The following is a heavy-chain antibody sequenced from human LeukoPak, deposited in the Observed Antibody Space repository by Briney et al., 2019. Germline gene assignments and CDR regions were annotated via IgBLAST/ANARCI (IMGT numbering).Heavy chain of an antibody. Sequence: GASVNVSCKASGYEFSSYGISWVRQAPGQGLEWMGWISAYHGKTKYAEKFQGRLTMTTETSTSTAYMELRSLTSADTAVYYCAKDSPRDDYVRGSYRYSRRGLDIWGQGTLVTASS. D-gene: IGHD3-16*02. V-gene: IGHV1-18*01. CDR2: ISAYHGKT. CDR1: GYEFSSYG. J-gene: IGHJ3*02. CDR3: AKDSPRDDYVRGSYRYSRRGLDI.